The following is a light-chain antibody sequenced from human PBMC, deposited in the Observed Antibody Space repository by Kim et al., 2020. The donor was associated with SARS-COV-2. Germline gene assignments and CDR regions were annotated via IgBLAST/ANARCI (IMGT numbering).Light chain of an antibody. J-gene: IGKJ4*01. CDR3: QQYDNLLS. V-gene: IGKV1-33*01. CDR1: QDINNY. CDR2: DAS. Sequence: SASVGDRVTITCQASQDINNYLNWYQQKPGKAPKLLIYDASNLQAGVPSRFSGSRSGTDFSFTISSLQPEDSATYYCQQYDNLLSFGGGTKVEIK.